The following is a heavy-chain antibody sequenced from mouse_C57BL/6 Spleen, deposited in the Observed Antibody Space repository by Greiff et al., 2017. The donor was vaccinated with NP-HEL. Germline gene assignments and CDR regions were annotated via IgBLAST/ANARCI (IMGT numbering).Heavy chain of an antibody. D-gene: IGHD1-1*01. CDR3: ARPITTVVAKDWFAY. J-gene: IGHJ3*01. Sequence: VQLQQSGAELVKPGASVKISCKASGYAFSSYWMNWVKQRPGKGLEWIGQIYPGDGDTNYNGKFKGKATLTADKSSSTAYMQLSSLTSEGSAVYFCARPITTVVAKDWFAYWGQGTLVTVSA. CDR1: GYAFSSYW. CDR2: IYPGDGDT. V-gene: IGHV1-80*01.